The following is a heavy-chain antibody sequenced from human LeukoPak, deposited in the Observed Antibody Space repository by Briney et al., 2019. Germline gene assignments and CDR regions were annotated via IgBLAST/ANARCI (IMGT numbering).Heavy chain of an antibody. Sequence: PSQTLSLTCTISGGSVTSVISSWSWVRQPAGKGLEWIGRIYSDGRSDYRPSLTSRVTISVDTSKNQFSLKLSSVTAADTAVYYCARVYGSGSIFDAFDIWGQGTMVTVSS. CDR3: ARVYGSGSIFDAFDI. J-gene: IGHJ3*02. CDR1: GGSVTSVISS. CDR2: IYSDGRS. V-gene: IGHV4-61*02. D-gene: IGHD3-10*01.